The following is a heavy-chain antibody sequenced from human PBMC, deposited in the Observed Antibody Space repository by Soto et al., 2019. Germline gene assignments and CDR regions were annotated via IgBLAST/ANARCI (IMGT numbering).Heavy chain of an antibody. CDR2: ISGSGGST. V-gene: IGHV3-23*01. CDR3: AKGVAVLEWLSIYYFDY. CDR1: GFTFSSYA. Sequence: GGSLRLSCAASGFTFSSYAMSWVRQAPGKGLKWVSAISGSGGSTYYADSVKGRFTISRDNSKNTLYLQMNSLRAEDTAVYYCAKGVAVLEWLSIYYFDYWGQGTLVTVSS. D-gene: IGHD3-3*01. J-gene: IGHJ4*02.